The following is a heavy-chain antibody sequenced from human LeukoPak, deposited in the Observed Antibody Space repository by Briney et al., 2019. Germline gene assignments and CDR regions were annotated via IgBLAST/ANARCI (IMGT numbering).Heavy chain of an antibody. CDR1: GFTFSTYT. D-gene: IGHD2-15*01. CDR2: ISYDGSNK. CDR3: ARVRAIYSSIDY. V-gene: IGHV3-30-3*01. Sequence: GGSLRLSCAASGFTFSTYTMHWVRQAPGEGLEWVAVISYDGSNKYYADSVKGRFTISRDNSKNTLYLQMNSLRAEDTAVYYCARVRAIYSSIDYWGQGTLVTVSS. J-gene: IGHJ4*02.